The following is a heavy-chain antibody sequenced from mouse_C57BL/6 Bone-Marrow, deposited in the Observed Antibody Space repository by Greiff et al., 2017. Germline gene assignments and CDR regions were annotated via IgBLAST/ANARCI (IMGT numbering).Heavy chain of an antibody. CDR1: GYSITSGYY. Sequence: EVQLVESGPGLVKPSQSLSLTCSVTGYSITSGYYWNWIRQFPGNKLEWMGYISYDGSNNYNPSLKNRISITRDTSKNQFFLKLNSVTTEDTATYYCAREGTGTGYFDYWGQGTTLTVSS. V-gene: IGHV3-6*01. D-gene: IGHD4-1*01. CDR3: AREGTGTGYFDY. CDR2: ISYDGSN. J-gene: IGHJ2*01.